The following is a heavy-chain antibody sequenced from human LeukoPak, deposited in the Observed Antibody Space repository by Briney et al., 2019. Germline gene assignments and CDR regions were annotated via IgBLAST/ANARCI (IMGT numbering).Heavy chain of an antibody. CDR3: ARDGYTARYYSLDY. V-gene: IGHV4-4*07. Sequence: SETLSLTCAVSGGSIRSYYWSWIRQPVGKGLESIGRIYSSGTTNYNPSLKSRVSMSVDMSKNQFSLRLNSVTAADTAVYYCARDGYTARYYSLDYWGQGILVTVSS. CDR1: GGSIRSYY. D-gene: IGHD1-26*01. CDR2: IYSSGTT. J-gene: IGHJ4*02.